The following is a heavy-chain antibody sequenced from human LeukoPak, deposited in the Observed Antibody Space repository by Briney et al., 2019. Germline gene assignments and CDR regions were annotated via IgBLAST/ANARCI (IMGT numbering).Heavy chain of an antibody. CDR2: ISNKGSSTT. D-gene: IGHD6-13*01. Sequence: PGGSLRLSCAASGFIFSDYYMGWVRQAPGKGLEWVSYISNKGSSTTYYADSVKGRFTISRDDAQNSLYLQMNSLRADDTAVYYCAKDILAAGLFFDYWGQGILVTVSS. V-gene: IGHV3-11*01. CDR3: AKDILAAGLFFDY. J-gene: IGHJ4*02. CDR1: GFIFSDYY.